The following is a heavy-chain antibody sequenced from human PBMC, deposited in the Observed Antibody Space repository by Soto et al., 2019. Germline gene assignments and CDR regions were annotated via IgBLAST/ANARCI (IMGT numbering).Heavy chain of an antibody. CDR2: IFPGASDT. J-gene: IGHJ4*02. CDR3: ARQLALEGLDY. Sequence: EYLQVSRKACGYKFTNCWIVWVPQLPGKGLECMGIIFPGASDTRYSPSFQGHVTISADKSINPAYLQWSSLKASDTATYYCARQLALEGLDYWGQGTLVTVSS. CDR1: GYKFTNCW. V-gene: IGHV5-51*01. D-gene: IGHD6-13*01.